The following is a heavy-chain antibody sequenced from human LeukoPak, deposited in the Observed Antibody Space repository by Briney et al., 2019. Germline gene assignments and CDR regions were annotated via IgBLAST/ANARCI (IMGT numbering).Heavy chain of an antibody. Sequence: ASVKVSCKASGYTFTSYGISWVRQAPGQGLEWMGWISAYNGNTNYAQKLQGRVTITTDTSTSTTYMELRSLRSNDTAGYYYARDRGGFDQGGWFDPWGQGTLVTVSS. J-gene: IGHJ5*02. D-gene: IGHD3-16*01. V-gene: IGHV1-18*01. CDR3: ARDRGGFDQGGWFDP. CDR1: GYTFTSYG. CDR2: ISAYNGNT.